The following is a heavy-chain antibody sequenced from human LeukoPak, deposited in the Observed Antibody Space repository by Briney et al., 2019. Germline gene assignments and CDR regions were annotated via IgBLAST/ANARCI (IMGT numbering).Heavy chain of an antibody. D-gene: IGHD3-10*01. Sequence: SETLSLTCTVSGGSISSYYWSWIRQPPGKGLEWIGEMNDSGSTNYNPSLKSRVTISIDTSKKQFSLKLSSVTAADTAVYYCARGGYYDSGSNFKYWGQGTLVTVSS. CDR1: GGSISSYY. V-gene: IGHV4-34*01. CDR3: ARGGYYDSGSNFKY. CDR2: MNDSGST. J-gene: IGHJ4*02.